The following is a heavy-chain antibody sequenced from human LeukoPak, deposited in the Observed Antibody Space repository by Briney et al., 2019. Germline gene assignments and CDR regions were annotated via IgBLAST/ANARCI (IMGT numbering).Heavy chain of an antibody. CDR2: ISYDGSNK. CDR3: AKVDWYSSGWYGGLYYYYGMDV. J-gene: IGHJ6*02. CDR1: GSTFSSYG. Sequence: GRSLRLSCAASGSTFSSYGMHWVRQAPGKGLEWVAVISYDGSNKYYADSVKGRFTISRDNSKNTLYLQMNSLRAEDTAVYYCAKVDWYSSGWYGGLYYYYGMDVWGQGTTVTVSS. V-gene: IGHV3-30*18. D-gene: IGHD6-19*01.